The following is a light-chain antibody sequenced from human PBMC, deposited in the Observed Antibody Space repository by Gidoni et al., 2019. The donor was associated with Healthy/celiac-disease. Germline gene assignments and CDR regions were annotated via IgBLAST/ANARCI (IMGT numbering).Light chain of an antibody. V-gene: IGKV1-39*01. Sequence: DIQMTQSPSSLSASVGDRVTITCRASQSISSYLNWYQQKPGKAPKLLIYAASSLQSGVPSRFSGSGSGTYFTLTISSLQPEDFATYYCQQSYSTPITFXQXTRLEIK. CDR2: AAS. CDR1: QSISSY. CDR3: QQSYSTPIT. J-gene: IGKJ5*01.